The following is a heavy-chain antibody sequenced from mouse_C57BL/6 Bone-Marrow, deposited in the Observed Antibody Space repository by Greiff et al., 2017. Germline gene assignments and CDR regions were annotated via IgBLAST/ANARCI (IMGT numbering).Heavy chain of an antibody. Sequence: QVQLQQPGAELVKPGASVKLSCKASGYTFTSYWMHWVKQRPGRGLEWIGRIDPNSGGTKYNEKVKSKATLTVDKPSSPAYMQLNSLTSEDSAVYYCARRGCYYAMDYWGQGTSVTVSS. CDR1: GYTFTSYW. J-gene: IGHJ4*01. V-gene: IGHV1-72*01. CDR3: ARRGCYYAMDY. CDR2: IDPNSGGT.